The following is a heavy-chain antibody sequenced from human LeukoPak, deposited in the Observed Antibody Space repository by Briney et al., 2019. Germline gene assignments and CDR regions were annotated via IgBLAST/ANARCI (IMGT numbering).Heavy chain of an antibody. J-gene: IGHJ3*02. V-gene: IGHV1-18*01. Sequence: GASVKVSCKASGYTFTSYGISWVRQAPGQGLEWMGWISAYNGNTNYAQKLQGRVTMTTDTSTSTAYMELRSLRSDDTAVYYCARTLTYDSSGYYYEAFDIWGQGTMVTVSS. D-gene: IGHD3-22*01. CDR2: ISAYNGNT. CDR3: ARTLTYDSSGYYYEAFDI. CDR1: GYTFTSYG.